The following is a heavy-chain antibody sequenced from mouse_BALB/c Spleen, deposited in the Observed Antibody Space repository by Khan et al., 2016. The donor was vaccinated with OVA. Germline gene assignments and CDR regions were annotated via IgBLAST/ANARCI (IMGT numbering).Heavy chain of an antibody. CDR2: IWSDGST. CDR1: GFSLTNYG. V-gene: IGHV2-6-1*01. Sequence: QVPLKESGPGLVAPSQSLSITCTISGFSLTNYGVHWVRQPPGKGLEWLVVIWSDGSTTYNSALKSRLTISKDNSKSQVFLKMNSLQTDDTAMYCGARQPYYHDNIMDYWGQGTSVTVSS. CDR3: ARQPYYHDNIMDY. J-gene: IGHJ4*01. D-gene: IGHD2-10*01.